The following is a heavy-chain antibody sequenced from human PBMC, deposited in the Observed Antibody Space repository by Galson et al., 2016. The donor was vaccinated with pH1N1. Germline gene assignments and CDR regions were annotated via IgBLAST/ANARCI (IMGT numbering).Heavy chain of an antibody. Sequence: SVKVSCKASGYTFISYDISWVRQAPGQGLEWMGRISGYNGNTNYAQKLQGRVTMTTDTSTSTAYMELRSLRSDDMAVYYCARAGYGDYVGYFDYWGQGTLVTVSS. CDR1: GYTFISYD. J-gene: IGHJ4*02. D-gene: IGHD4-17*01. CDR3: ARAGYGDYVGYFDY. CDR2: ISGYNGNT. V-gene: IGHV1-18*03.